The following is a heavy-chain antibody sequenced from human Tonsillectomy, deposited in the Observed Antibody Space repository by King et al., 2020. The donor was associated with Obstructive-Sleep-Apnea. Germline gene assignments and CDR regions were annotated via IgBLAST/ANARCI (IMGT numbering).Heavy chain of an antibody. CDR3: ARDRGSGSYLRGVYYYGMDV. V-gene: IGHV4-31*03. CDR1: GGSISSGGYY. D-gene: IGHD3-10*01. CDR2: IDYSWST. J-gene: IGHJ6*02. Sequence: QVQLQESGPGLVKPSQTLSLTCTVSGGSISSGGYYWSWIRQHPGKGLEWIGYIDYSWSTYYNPSLKSRVTTSVDTSNNQFSLKLSSVTAADTAVYYCARDRGSGSYLRGVYYYGMDVWGQGTTVTVSS.